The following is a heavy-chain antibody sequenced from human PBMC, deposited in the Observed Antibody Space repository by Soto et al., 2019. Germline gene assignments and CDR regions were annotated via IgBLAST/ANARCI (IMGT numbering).Heavy chain of an antibody. V-gene: IGHV4-59*01. D-gene: IGHD4-17*01. J-gene: IGHJ4*02. Sequence: PSETLSLTCIVSGGSISSYYWSWIRQPPGKGLEWIGYIYYSGSTNYNPSLKSRVTISVDTSKNQFSLKLSSVTAADTAVYYCARAYGDYVFDYWGQGTLVTVSS. CDR1: GGSISSYY. CDR2: IYYSGST. CDR3: ARAYGDYVFDY.